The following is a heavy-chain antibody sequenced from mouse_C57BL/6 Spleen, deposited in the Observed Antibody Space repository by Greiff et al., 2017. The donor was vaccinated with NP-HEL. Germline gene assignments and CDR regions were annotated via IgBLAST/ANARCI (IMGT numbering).Heavy chain of an antibody. CDR2: IHPNSGST. V-gene: IGHV1-64*01. CDR1: GYTFTSYW. Sequence: QVQLQQSGAELVKPGASVKLSCKASGYTFTSYWMHWVKQRPGQGLEWIGMIHPNSGSTNYNEKFKSKATLTVDKSSSTAYMQLSSLTSEDSAVYYCAGYYGSSFYAMDYWGQGTSVTVAS. J-gene: IGHJ4*01. CDR3: AGYYGSSFYAMDY. D-gene: IGHD1-1*01.